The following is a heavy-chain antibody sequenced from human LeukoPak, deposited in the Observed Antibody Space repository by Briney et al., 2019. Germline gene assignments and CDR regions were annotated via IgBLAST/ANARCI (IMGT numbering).Heavy chain of an antibody. Sequence: SETLSLTCTVSGGSISSYYWSWIRQPPGKGLEWIGYIYTSGSTNYNPSLKSRVTISVDTSKNQFSLKLSSVTAADTAVYYCARLWSQMVRGVAIDYWGQGTLVTVSS. CDR2: IYTSGST. CDR3: ARLWSQMVRGVAIDY. CDR1: GGSISSYY. J-gene: IGHJ4*02. V-gene: IGHV4-4*09. D-gene: IGHD3-10*01.